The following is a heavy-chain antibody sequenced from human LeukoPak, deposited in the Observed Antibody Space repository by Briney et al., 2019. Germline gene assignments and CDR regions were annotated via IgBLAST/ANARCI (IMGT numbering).Heavy chain of an antibody. CDR2: IYPGDSDT. D-gene: IGHD6-13*01. V-gene: IGHV5-51*01. Sequence: GEALEISLKSSGYRFTSYWNGWVRLRSGKGGACMRIIYPGDSDTRYSPSFQGQVTISADKSISTAYLQWSSLKASDTAMYYCARPTAYGSSWYDYWGQGTLVTVSS. J-gene: IGHJ4*02. CDR1: GYRFTSYW. CDR3: ARPTAYGSSWYDY.